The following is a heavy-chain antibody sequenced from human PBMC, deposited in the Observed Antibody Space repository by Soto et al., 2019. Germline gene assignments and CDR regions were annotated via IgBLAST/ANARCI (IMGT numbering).Heavy chain of an antibody. CDR1: GYTFTSSA. Sequence: ASVKVSCKASGYTFTSSAISWVRQAPGQGLEWMGWISADNGNTNYAQKFQGRVTMTTDTSTSTAYMELRSLRSDDTAVYYCARDEIVATITYYYYYGMDVWGRGTTVPVS. J-gene: IGHJ6*02. V-gene: IGHV1-18*04. CDR2: ISADNGNT. CDR3: ARDEIVATITYYYYYGMDV. D-gene: IGHD5-12*01.